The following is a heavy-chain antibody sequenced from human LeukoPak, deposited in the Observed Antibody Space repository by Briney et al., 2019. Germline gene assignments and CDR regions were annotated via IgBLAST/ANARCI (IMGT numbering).Heavy chain of an antibody. CDR1: GGSFSGYY. J-gene: IGHJ6*03. CDR3: ARWVVAADYFYYMDV. D-gene: IGHD2-15*01. CDR2: INHSGST. V-gene: IGHV4-34*01. Sequence: PSETLSLTCAVYGGSFSGYYWSSIRQPPGKGLEWNEEINHSGSTNCNPSLKSRVTISVDTSKNQFSLKLSSVTAADTAVYYCARWVVAADYFYYMDVWGKGTTVTVSS.